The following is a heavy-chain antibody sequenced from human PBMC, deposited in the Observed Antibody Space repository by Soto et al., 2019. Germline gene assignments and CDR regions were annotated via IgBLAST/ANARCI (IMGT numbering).Heavy chain of an antibody. CDR3: ARTIVVVTSFDY. CDR2: INANNGNT. Sequence: VKVSCKASGYTFTGYYMHWVRQAPGQRLEWMGWINANNGNTNYAQKFQGRLTITRDTSASTAYMELSSLRSEDTAVYYCARTIVVVTSFDYWGQGTLVTVSS. V-gene: IGHV1-3*01. J-gene: IGHJ4*02. CDR1: GYTFTGYY. D-gene: IGHD3-22*01.